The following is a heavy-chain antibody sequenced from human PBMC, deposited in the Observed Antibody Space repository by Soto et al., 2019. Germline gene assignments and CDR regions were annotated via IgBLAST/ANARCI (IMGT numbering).Heavy chain of an antibody. V-gene: IGHV4-31*03. J-gene: IGHJ5*02. CDR2: IYYSGST. CDR3: ARGRSSGWYLNWFDP. D-gene: IGHD6-19*01. Sequence: SETLSLTCTVSGGSISSGGYYWSWIRQHPGKGLEWIGYIYYSGSTYYNPSLKSRVTISVDTSKNQFSLKLSSVTAADTAVYYCARGRSSGWYLNWFDPWGQGXLVTVYS. CDR1: GGSISSGGYY.